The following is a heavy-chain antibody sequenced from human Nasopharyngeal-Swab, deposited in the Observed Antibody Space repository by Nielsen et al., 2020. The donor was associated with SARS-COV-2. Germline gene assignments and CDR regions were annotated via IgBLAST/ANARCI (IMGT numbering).Heavy chain of an antibody. CDR3: ASGYCSGGSCYRYYYYYYMDV. J-gene: IGHJ6*03. Sequence: RQAPGKGLEWIGYIYYSGSTKYNPSLKSRVTISVDTSKNQFSLKLSSVTAADTAVYYCASGYCSGGSCYRYYYYYYMDVWGKGTTVTVSS. V-gene: IGHV4-59*01. D-gene: IGHD2-15*01. CDR2: IYYSGST.